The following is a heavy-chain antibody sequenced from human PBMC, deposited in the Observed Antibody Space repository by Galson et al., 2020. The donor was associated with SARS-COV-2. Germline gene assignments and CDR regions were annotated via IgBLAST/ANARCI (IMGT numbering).Heavy chain of an antibody. Sequence: GESLKISCKGSGYSFTSYWIGWVRQMPGKGLEWMGIIYPGDSDTRYSPSFQGQVTISADKSISTAYLQWSSLKASDTAMYYCARPRIAVAGREYYFDYWGQGTLVTVSS. V-gene: IGHV5-51*01. CDR2: IYPGDSDT. D-gene: IGHD6-19*01. J-gene: IGHJ4*02. CDR3: ARPRIAVAGREYYFDY. CDR1: GYSFTSYW.